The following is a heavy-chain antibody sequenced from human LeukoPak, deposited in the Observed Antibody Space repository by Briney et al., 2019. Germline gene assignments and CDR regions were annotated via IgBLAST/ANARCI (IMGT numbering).Heavy chain of an antibody. CDR2: IVPNSGGT. J-gene: IGHJ2*01. Sequence: AASVKVSCKSPGNSFTHYYLHWVRQAPGQGLEWVGWIVPNSGGTAYAQKFQGRVTMTRDTSISTVYMELSSPRSDDTAIYYCARPTVTAGWYFDLWGRGTLVTVSS. D-gene: IGHD4-17*01. CDR3: ARPTVTAGWYFDL. V-gene: IGHV1-2*02. CDR1: GNSFTHYY.